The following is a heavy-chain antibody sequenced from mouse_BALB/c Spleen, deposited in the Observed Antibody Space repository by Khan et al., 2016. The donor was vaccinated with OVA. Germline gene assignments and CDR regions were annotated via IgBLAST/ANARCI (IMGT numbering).Heavy chain of an antibody. CDR3: SKNLTSYAMDY. Sequence: QVQLQQPGPGLVQSSQSLSITCTVSGFSLTNYGVHWLRQSPGKGLEWLGVIWRGGSTDYNAAFMSRLYTTKDNSKSQVFFKMNSLQADDTAMYSCSKNLTSYAMDYWGQGTSVTVSS. CDR2: IWRGGST. V-gene: IGHV2-5*01. D-gene: IGHD1-3*01. CDR1: GFSLTNYG. J-gene: IGHJ4*01.